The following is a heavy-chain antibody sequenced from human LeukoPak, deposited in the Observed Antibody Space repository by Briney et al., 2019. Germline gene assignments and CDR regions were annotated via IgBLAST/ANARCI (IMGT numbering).Heavy chain of an antibody. D-gene: IGHD3-10*01. CDR3: ARGGSGSGSYFVFDP. J-gene: IGHJ5*02. CDR1: GFTFSSYA. Sequence: GGSLRLSCAASGFTFSSYAMHWVRQAPGKGLDWVAVISYDGSNKYYADSVKGRFTISRDNSKNTLYLQMNSLRAEDTAVYYCARGGSGSGSYFVFDPWGQGTLVTVSS. V-gene: IGHV3-30*04. CDR2: ISYDGSNK.